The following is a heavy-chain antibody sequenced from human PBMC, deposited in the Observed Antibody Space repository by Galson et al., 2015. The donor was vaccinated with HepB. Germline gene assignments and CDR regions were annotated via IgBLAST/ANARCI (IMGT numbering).Heavy chain of an antibody. J-gene: IGHJ3*02. CDR3: ARASGVARNDAFDI. CDR1: GYTFTGYY. CDR2: INPNSGGT. V-gene: IGHV1-2*04. D-gene: IGHD6-13*01. Sequence: SVKVSCKASGYTFTGYYMHWVRQAPGQGLERMGWINPNSGGTNYAQKFQGWVTMTRDTSISTAYMELSRLRSDDTAVYYCARASGVARNDAFDIWGQGTMVTVSS.